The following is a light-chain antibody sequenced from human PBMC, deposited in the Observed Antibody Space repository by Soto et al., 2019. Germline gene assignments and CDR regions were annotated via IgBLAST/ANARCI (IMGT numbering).Light chain of an antibody. CDR1: QSVSTTY. CDR2: GAS. J-gene: IGKJ5*01. Sequence: EIVATHSPGALSLSPGEKATLSCRASQSVSTTYLAGYQQNPGQAPRLLIYGASSRATGIPDRFSGTGSETDFTLTSSRLEPEDFAVYYCQQYDNSLITFGQGTRLEIK. V-gene: IGKV3-20*01. CDR3: QQYDNSLIT.